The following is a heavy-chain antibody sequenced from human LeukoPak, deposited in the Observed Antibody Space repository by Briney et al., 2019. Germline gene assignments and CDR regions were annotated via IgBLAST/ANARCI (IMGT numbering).Heavy chain of an antibody. V-gene: IGHV1-18*01. CDR3: ARDQVGATPLGDFQH. CDR2: ISAYNGNT. J-gene: IGHJ1*01. CDR1: GYTFTSYG. D-gene: IGHD1-26*01. Sequence: ASVKVSCKASGYTFTSYGISWVRQAPGQGLEWMGWISAYNGNTNYAQKLQGRVTMTTDTSTSTAYMELRSLRSDDTAVYYCARDQVGATPLGDFQHWGQGTLVTVSS.